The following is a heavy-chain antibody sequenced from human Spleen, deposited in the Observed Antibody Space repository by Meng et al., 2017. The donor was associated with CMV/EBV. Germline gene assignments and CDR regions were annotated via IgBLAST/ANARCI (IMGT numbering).Heavy chain of an antibody. CDR3: ARGPMSINFWSGSYPHFDY. CDR2: ISAYNGNT. CDR1: TFPNYG. J-gene: IGHJ4*02. V-gene: IGHV1-18*01. D-gene: IGHD3-3*01. Sequence: TFPNYGISWVRQAPGQGLEWMGWISAYNGNTYYAQNLQGRVTMTTDTSTSTGYMELRSLSSDDTAVYYCARGPMSINFWSGSYPHFDYWGQGTLVTVSS.